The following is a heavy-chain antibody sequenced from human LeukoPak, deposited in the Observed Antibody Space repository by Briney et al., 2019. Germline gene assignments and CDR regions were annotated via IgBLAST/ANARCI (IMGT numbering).Heavy chain of an antibody. J-gene: IGHJ4*02. CDR3: ARGGLSAGFDY. Sequence: QAGGSLRLSCVASGFTLSTSWMTWVRQAPGKGLEWVTNINRDGSQIDYMDSVKGRFTISGDSADNALYLQMNSLRAEDTATYYCARGGLSAGFDYWGQGTLVTVSS. D-gene: IGHD3-16*02. CDR1: GFTLSTSW. CDR2: INRDGSQI. V-gene: IGHV3-7*01.